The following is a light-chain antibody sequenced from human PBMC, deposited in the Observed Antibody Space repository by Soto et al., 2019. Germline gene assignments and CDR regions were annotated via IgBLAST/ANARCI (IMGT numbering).Light chain of an antibody. CDR2: EVT. CDR1: SDDVSGYNF. J-gene: IGLJ1*01. V-gene: IGLV2-14*01. Sequence: QSAPTQPASVSGSPGQSITICCTGTSDDVSGYNFVSWYQQKPGKAPKLLIYEVTHRPSGISDRFSGSKSGNTASLTISGLQDEDEASYYCCSYARNRLYVFGSGTKLTVL. CDR3: CSYARNRLYV.